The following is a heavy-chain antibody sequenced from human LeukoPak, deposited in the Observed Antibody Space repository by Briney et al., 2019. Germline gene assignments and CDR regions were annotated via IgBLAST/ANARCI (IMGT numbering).Heavy chain of an antibody. J-gene: IGHJ6*02. V-gene: IGHV3-30-3*01. D-gene: IGHD1-1*01. CDR3: ARELNWNDERILYGMDV. Sequence: GGSLRLSCAASGFTFSSYAMHWVRQAPGKGLGWVAVISYDGSNKYYADSVKGRFTISRDNSKNTLYLQMNSLRAEDTAVYYCARELNWNDERILYGMDVWGQGTTVTVSS. CDR1: GFTFSSYA. CDR2: ISYDGSNK.